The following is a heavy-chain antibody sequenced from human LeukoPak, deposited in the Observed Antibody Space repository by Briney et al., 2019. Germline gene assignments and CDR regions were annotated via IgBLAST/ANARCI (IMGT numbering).Heavy chain of an antibody. Sequence: PSETLSLTCTVSGGSISSSSYYWSWIRQPPGKGLEWIGEINHSGSTNYNPSLKSRVTISVDTSKNQFSLKLSSVTAADTAVYYCARGGGHFDYWGQGTLVTVSS. D-gene: IGHD3-10*01. J-gene: IGHJ4*02. CDR3: ARGGGHFDY. CDR2: INHSGST. CDR1: GGSISSSSYY. V-gene: IGHV4-39*07.